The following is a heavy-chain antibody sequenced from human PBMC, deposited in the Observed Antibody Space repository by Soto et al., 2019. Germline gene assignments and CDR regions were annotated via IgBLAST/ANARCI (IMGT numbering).Heavy chain of an antibody. V-gene: IGHV3-23*01. CDR2: ISGSGGST. CDR3: AKDRGYCSGGSCYSAAFWFDP. D-gene: IGHD2-15*01. CDR1: GFTFSSYA. J-gene: IGHJ5*02. Sequence: EVQLLESGGGLVQPGGSLRLSCAASGFTFSSYAMSWVRQAPGKGLEWVSAISGSGGSTYYADSVKGRFTISRDNSKNTLYLQMNSLRAEDTAVYYCAKDRGYCSGGSCYSAAFWFDPWDQGTLVTVSS.